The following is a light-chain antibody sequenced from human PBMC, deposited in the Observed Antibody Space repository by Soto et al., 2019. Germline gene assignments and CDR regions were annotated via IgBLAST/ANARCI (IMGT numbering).Light chain of an antibody. CDR2: AAS. V-gene: IGKV1-17*01. CDR3: LQYSSYPVT. J-gene: IGKJ1*01. CDR1: QSISSY. Sequence: DIQMTQSPSSLSASVGDRVTITCRASQSISSYLNWYQQKPGKAPKLLIYAASSLQSGVPSRFSGSGSGTEFTLTISSLQPEDCATYYCLQYSSYPVTFGQGTKVDIK.